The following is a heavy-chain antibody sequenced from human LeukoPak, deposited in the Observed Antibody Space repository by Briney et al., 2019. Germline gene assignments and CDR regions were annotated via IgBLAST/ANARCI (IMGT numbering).Heavy chain of an antibody. V-gene: IGHV3-9*01. D-gene: IGHD2-15*01. CDR3: AKDSVVGVDYYYGMDV. J-gene: IGHJ6*02. CDR1: GFTFDDYA. Sequence: GGSLRLSCAASGFTFDDYAMHWVRQAPGKGLEWVSGISWNSGSIGYADSVKGRFTISRDNAKNSLYLQMNSLRAEDTALYYCAKDSVVGVDYYYGMDVWGQGTMVTVSS. CDR2: ISWNSGSI.